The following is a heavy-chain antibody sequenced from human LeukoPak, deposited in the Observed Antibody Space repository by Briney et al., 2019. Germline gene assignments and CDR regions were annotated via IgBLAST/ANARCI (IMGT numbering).Heavy chain of an antibody. D-gene: IGHD3-3*01. Sequence: PGGSLRLSCAASGFTFSSYSMNWVRQPPGKGLEWIGSIYYSGSTYYNPSLKSRVTISVDTSKNQFSLKLSSVTAADTAVYYCARHPEVTIFGVVTYAFDIWGQGTMVTVSS. CDR3: ARHPEVTIFGVVTYAFDI. J-gene: IGHJ3*02. CDR1: GFTFSSYSMN. CDR2: IYYSGST. V-gene: IGHV4-39*01.